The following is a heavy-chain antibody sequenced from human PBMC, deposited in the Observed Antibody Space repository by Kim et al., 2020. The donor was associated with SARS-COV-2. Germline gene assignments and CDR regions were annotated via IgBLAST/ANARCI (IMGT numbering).Heavy chain of an antibody. D-gene: IGHD5-12*01. V-gene: IGHV3-21*01. J-gene: IGHJ6*01. CDR2: ISSSSSYI. CDR1: GFTFSSYS. CDR3: ARETTPHDIVATPRDYYG. Sequence: GGSLRLSCAASGFTFSSYSMNWVRQAPGKGLEWVSSISSSSSYIYYADSVKGLFTISRDNAKNSLYLQMNSMRAEDTAFYYCARETTPHDIVATPRDYYG.